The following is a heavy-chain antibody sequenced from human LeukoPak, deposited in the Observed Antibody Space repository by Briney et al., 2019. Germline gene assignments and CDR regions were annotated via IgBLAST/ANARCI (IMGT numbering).Heavy chain of an antibody. CDR2: INHSGST. J-gene: IGHJ4*02. D-gene: IGHD3-3*01. Sequence: PSETLSLTCAVYGGSFRGYYWSWLRQPPGKGLEWIGEINHSGSTNYNPSLKSRATISVDTSKNQSSRKLISVTAADTAVYYCARLGDDYDFWSGYSYYFDYWGQGTLVTVSS. V-gene: IGHV4-34*01. CDR1: GGSFRGYY. CDR3: ARLGDDYDFWSGYSYYFDY.